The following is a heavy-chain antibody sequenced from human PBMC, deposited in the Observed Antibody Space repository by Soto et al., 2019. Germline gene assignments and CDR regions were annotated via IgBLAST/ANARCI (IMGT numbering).Heavy chain of an antibody. J-gene: IGHJ4*02. CDR2: VSASGTYT. V-gene: IGHV3-23*01. CDR3: AKAGEYCASSNCYSHFDY. Sequence: WGSLRLSCAASGFTFKSFAMYWVRQAPGKGLEWVSGVSASGTYTYYADSVKGRFTISRDNSKNTLYLQMNSLRAEDTAVYYCAKAGEYCASSNCYSHFDYWGQGTLVPVSS. D-gene: IGHD2-21*02. CDR1: GFTFKSFA.